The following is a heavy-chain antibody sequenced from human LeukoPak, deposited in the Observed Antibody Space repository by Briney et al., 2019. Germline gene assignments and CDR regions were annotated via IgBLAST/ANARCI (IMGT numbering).Heavy chain of an antibody. Sequence: SETLSLTCAVYGGSFSGYYWSWIRQPPGKGLEWIGEINHSGSTNYNPSLKSRVTISVDTSKNQFSLKLSSVTAADTAVYYCARVCGYSVLGFYYYYYMDVWGKGTTVTVSS. CDR1: GGSFSGYY. D-gene: IGHD5/OR15-5a*01. V-gene: IGHV4-34*01. CDR2: INHSGST. J-gene: IGHJ6*03. CDR3: ARVCGYSVLGFYYYYYMDV.